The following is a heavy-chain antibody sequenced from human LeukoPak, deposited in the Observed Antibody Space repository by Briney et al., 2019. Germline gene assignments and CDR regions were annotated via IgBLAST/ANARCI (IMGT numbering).Heavy chain of an antibody. CDR2: IYYSGST. J-gene: IGHJ5*02. Sequence: SETLSLTCTVSGGSISSYYWSWIRQPPGKGLEWIGYIYYSGSTNYNPSLKSRVTISVDTSKNQFSLKLSSVTAADTAVYYCARWDYYGSGSSTAWFDPWGQGTLVTVSS. CDR1: GGSISSYY. D-gene: IGHD3-10*01. CDR3: ARWDYYGSGSSTAWFDP. V-gene: IGHV4-59*08.